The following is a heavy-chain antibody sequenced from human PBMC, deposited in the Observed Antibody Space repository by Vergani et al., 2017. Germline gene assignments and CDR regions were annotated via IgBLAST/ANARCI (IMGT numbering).Heavy chain of an antibody. J-gene: IGHJ4*02. V-gene: IGHV3-23*04. Sequence: EVQLVESGGGLVKPGGSLRLSCAASGFTFSSYSMNWVRQAPGKGLEWVSAISGSGGSTYYADSVKGRFTISRDNSKNTLYLQMNSLRAEDTAVYYCAKVFRHIVVVTAFDYWGQGTLVTVSS. CDR2: ISGSGGST. CDR3: AKVFRHIVVVTAFDY. D-gene: IGHD2-21*02. CDR1: GFTFSSYS.